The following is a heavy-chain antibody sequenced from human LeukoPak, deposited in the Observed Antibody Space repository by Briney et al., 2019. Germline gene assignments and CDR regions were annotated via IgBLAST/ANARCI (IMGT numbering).Heavy chain of an antibody. CDR3: GRGGYCSGGTCYRLNAFDI. Sequence: GGSLRLSCATSGFTFSSYEMNWVRQAPGKGLEWVSYIITSGSTIYYTDSVKGRFTISTDNAKNSLYLQMISLRAEDTAVYYCGRGGYCSGGTCYRLNAFDIWGQGTTVTVSS. V-gene: IGHV3-48*03. D-gene: IGHD2-15*01. J-gene: IGHJ3*02. CDR1: GFTFSSYE. CDR2: IITSGSTI.